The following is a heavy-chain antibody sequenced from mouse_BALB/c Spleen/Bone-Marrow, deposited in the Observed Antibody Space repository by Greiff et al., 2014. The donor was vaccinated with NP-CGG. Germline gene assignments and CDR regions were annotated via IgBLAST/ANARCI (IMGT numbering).Heavy chain of an antibody. J-gene: IGHJ2*01. CDR2: IWAGGXX. Sequence: QVQLQQSGPGLVAPSQSLSXTCTVSGFSLTSYGVHWVRQPPGKGLEWLGVIWAGGXXXXXXXXXXXXXXXXDXXKSQVFLKMNSLQTDDTAMYYCARVIRXXSYXXXWGXGTTLTVSS. V-gene: IGHV2-9*02. CDR3: ARVIRXXSYXXX. CDR1: GFSLTSYG. D-gene: IGHD3-3*01.